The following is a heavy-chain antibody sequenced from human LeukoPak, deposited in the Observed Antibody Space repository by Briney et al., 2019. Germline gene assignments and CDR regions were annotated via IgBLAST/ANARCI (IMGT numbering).Heavy chain of an antibody. V-gene: IGHV4-4*09. CDR1: GGSVNSYY. J-gene: IGHJ3*02. CDR3: AKILGSGVWYGFDI. Sequence: SETLSLTCSVSGGSVNSYYWSWIRQPPGKGLEWIGYIYTTGRTNYNPSLKSRVTISVDTSRNQFSLKLTSVTAADTALYYCAKILGSGVWYGFDIWGQGTMVTVSS. D-gene: IGHD7-27*01. CDR2: IYTTGRT.